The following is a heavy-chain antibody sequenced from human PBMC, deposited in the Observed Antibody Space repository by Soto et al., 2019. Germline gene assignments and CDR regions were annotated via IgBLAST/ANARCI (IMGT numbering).Heavy chain of an antibody. J-gene: IGHJ6*02. CDR2: ISCDGSNK. V-gene: IGHV3-30*04. CDR1: GFTFSSYA. D-gene: IGHD2-15*01. Sequence: GGSLRLSCAASGFTFSSYAMSWVRQAPGKGLEWVAVISCDGSNKYYADSVKGRFTISRDNSKNTLYLQMNSLRAEDTAVYYCAKALKVAQYYYYYGMDVWGQGTTVTVSS. CDR3: AKALKVAQYYYYYGMDV.